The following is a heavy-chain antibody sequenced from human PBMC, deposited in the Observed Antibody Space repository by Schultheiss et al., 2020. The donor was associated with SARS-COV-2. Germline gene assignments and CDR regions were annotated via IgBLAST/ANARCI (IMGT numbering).Heavy chain of an antibody. CDR2: IYHSGST. J-gene: IGHJ6*02. Sequence: SQTLSLTCAVSGGSISSGYYWGWIRQPPGKGLEWIGSIYHSGSTYYNPSLKSRVTISVDTSKNQFSLKLSSVTAADTAVYYCARGHTVTTYYYYYYGMDVWGQGTTVTVSS. CDR3: ARGHTVTTYYYYYYGMDV. CDR1: GGSISSGYY. V-gene: IGHV4-38-2*01. D-gene: IGHD4-17*01.